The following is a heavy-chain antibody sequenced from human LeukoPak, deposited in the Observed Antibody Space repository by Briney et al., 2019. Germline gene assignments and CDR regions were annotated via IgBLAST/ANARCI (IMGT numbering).Heavy chain of an antibody. D-gene: IGHD2-2*01. CDR1: GYTFTSYG. CDR3: ARDLRRYGSSTSCVPPY. V-gene: IGHV1-18*01. J-gene: IGHJ4*02. Sequence: ASVKVSCKASGYTFTSYGISWVRQAPGQGLEWMGWISAYNGNTNYAQKLQGRVTMTTDTSTSTAYMELRSLRSGDTAVYYCARDLRRYGSSTSCVPPYWGQGTLVTVSS. CDR2: ISAYNGNT.